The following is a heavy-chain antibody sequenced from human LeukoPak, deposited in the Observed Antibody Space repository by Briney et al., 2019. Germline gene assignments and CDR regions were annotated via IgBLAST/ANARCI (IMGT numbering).Heavy chain of an antibody. CDR1: GGSISSYY. CDR3: ARYADSSSWYLGFDY. Sequence: PSETLSLTCTVSGGSISSYYWSWIRQPPGKGLEWIGYIYYSGSTNYNPSLKSRVTISVDTSKNQFSLKLSSVTAADTAVYYCARYADSSSWYLGFDYWGQGTLVTVSS. V-gene: IGHV4-59*08. J-gene: IGHJ4*02. CDR2: IYYSGST. D-gene: IGHD6-13*01.